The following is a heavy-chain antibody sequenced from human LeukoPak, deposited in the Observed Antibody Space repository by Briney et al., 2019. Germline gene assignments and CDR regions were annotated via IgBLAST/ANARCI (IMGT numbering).Heavy chain of an antibody. CDR1: GFTFSDYY. CDR2: ISSSGSTI. D-gene: IGHD2-15*01. CDR3: AKDLDIVVVVAATDAFDI. Sequence: PGGSLRLSCAASGFTFSDYYMSWIRQAPGKGLEWVSYISSSGSTIYYADSVKGRFTISRDNAKNSLYLQMNSLRAEDTAVYYCAKDLDIVVVVAATDAFDIWGQGTMVTVSS. V-gene: IGHV3-11*01. J-gene: IGHJ3*02.